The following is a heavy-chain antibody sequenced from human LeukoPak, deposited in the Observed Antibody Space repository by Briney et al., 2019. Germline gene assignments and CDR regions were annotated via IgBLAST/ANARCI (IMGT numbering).Heavy chain of an antibody. D-gene: IGHD5-12*01. V-gene: IGHV3-30*02. CDR2: IRYDRSNK. Sequence: GGSLRLSCAASGFTFSSYGMHWVRQAPGKGLEWVAFIRYDRSNKHYADSVKGRFTISRDNSKNTLYLQMNSLRAEDTAVYYCAKLEGGSVDIVATIQDYFDYWGQGTLVTVSS. CDR3: AKLEGGSVDIVATIQDYFDY. CDR1: GFTFSSYG. J-gene: IGHJ4*02.